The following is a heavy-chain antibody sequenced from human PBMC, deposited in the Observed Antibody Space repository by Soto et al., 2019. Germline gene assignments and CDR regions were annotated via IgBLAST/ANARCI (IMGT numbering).Heavy chain of an antibody. CDR3: AKDTFAYCSGGSCFYYYGMDV. CDR2: ISYDGRSK. D-gene: IGHD2-15*01. V-gene: IGHV3-30*18. CDR1: GFTFTTYG. Sequence: QAQLVESGGGAVQPGRSLRLSCAAPGFTFTTYGMHWVRQAPGKGLEWVAVISYDGRSKYYADSVKGRFTVSRDNSKNTVYLQLNSLRAEDTAVYYCAKDTFAYCSGGSCFYYYGMDVWGQGTTVTVSS. J-gene: IGHJ6*02.